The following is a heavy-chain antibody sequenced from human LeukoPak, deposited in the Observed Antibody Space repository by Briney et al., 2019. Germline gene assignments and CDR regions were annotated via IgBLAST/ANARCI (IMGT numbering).Heavy chain of an antibody. CDR3: AKGDERGHSYGIIDY. V-gene: IGHV3-43D*03. CDR1: GFTFDDCA. D-gene: IGHD5-18*01. Sequence: GGSLRLSCAASGFTFDDCAMHWVRQAPGKGLEWVSLITWDGDITHYADSVKGRFTISRDNSKNFLYLQMNSLRPEDTALYYCAKGDERGHSYGIIDYWGQGTLVTVSS. CDR2: ITWDGDIT. J-gene: IGHJ4*02.